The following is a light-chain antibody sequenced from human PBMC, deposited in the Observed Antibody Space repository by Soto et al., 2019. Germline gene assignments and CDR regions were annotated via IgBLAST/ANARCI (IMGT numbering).Light chain of an antibody. Sequence: MVLTHSPATLSVSAGGRATLSCRASEGVSSNLAWHQQRPGQAPSLLIYGASTRATGVPARFSGGGSGPEFPLTITTLQSADFALYWCQKYKNWPFKFGPGTRLEIK. J-gene: IGKJ5*01. CDR1: EGVSSN. CDR2: GAS. V-gene: IGKV3D-15*01. CDR3: QKYKNWPFK.